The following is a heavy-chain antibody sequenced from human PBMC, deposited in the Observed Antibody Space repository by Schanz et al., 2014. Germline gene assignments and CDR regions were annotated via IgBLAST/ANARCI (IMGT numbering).Heavy chain of an antibody. CDR2: IWSDGSTK. CDR1: GFTFSSYG. V-gene: IGHV3-33*08. J-gene: IGHJ4*02. Sequence: VQLVESGGGLVQPGGSLRLSCAASGFTFSSYGMHWVRQAPGKGLEWVAVIWSDGSTKYYADSVKGRFTISRDNSKNTLYLQMNSLRADDTAVYFCARAHGNNWYGKGLDYWGQGTQVTVSS. D-gene: IGHD1-1*01. CDR3: ARAHGNNWYGKGLDY.